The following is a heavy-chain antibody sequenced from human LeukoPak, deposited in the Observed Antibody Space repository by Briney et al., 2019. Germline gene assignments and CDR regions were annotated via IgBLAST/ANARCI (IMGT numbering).Heavy chain of an antibody. J-gene: IGHJ4*02. CDR1: GVSISSYH. CDR2: VYYSGDT. V-gene: IGHV4-59*08. CDR3: ARNSNYFHY. Sequence: SETLSLTCTVSGVSISSYHWSWIRQPPGTGLEWIGYVYYSGDTDYNPSLKSRVTMSVDTSKNQFSLNLNSVTAADTAVYYCARNSNYFHYWGQGALVTVSS.